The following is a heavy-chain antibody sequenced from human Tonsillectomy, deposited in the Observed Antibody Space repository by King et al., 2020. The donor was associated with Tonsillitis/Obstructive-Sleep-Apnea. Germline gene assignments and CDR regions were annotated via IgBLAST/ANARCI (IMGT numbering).Heavy chain of an antibody. Sequence: VQLVESGGGLVEPGGSLTISCTASGFTFIDAWMNWVRQAPGQGLEWVGRIKSKADGGTASYAAPVKGRFTISREDSNNTLFLLMNSLKTEDTAVYYCTAAPATTVTNWGHGTLVTVSS. CDR3: TAAPATTVTN. V-gene: IGHV3-15*07. D-gene: IGHD4-17*01. J-gene: IGHJ4*01. CDR1: GFTFIDAW. CDR2: IKSKADGGTA.